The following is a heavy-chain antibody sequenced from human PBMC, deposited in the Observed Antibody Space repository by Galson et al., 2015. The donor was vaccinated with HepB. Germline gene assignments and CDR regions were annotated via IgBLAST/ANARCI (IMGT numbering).Heavy chain of an antibody. Sequence: SLRLSCAASGFTFSSYSMNWVRQAPGKGLEWVSSISSSSSYIYYADSVKGRFTIARDNAKNSLYLKMNSLRAEDTAGYYCARDKVNRSGGSCYYLVDYWVQATLVTVSS. CDR3: ARDKVNRSGGSCYYLVDY. V-gene: IGHV3-21*01. CDR2: ISSSSSYI. J-gene: IGHJ4*02. D-gene: IGHD2-15*01. CDR1: GFTFSSYS.